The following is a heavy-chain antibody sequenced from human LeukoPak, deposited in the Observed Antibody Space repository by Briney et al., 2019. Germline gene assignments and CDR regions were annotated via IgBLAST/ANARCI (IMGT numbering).Heavy chain of an antibody. J-gene: IGHJ5*02. V-gene: IGHV1-69*13. Sequence: ASVTVSCKASGGTFSSYAISWVRQAPGQGLEWMGGIIPIFGTANYAQKFQGRVTITADESTSTAYMELSSLRSEDTAVYYCARDNRPDYSNYGSWFDPWGQGTLVTVSS. D-gene: IGHD4-11*01. CDR3: ARDNRPDYSNYGSWFDP. CDR1: GGTFSSYA. CDR2: IIPIFGTA.